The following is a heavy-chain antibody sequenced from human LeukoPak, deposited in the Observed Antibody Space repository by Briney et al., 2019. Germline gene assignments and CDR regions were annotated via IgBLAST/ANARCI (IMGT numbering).Heavy chain of an antibody. CDR1: GYTFTVYY. CDR3: ARDRYFDWRDAFDI. Sequence: ASVKVSSKASGYTFTVYYMHWVRQAPGQGLEWMGWINPNSGGTNYAQKFQGRVTMTRDTSISTAYMELSRLRSDDTAVYYCARDRYFDWRDAFDIWGQGTMVTVSS. D-gene: IGHD3-9*01. V-gene: IGHV1-2*02. J-gene: IGHJ3*02. CDR2: INPNSGGT.